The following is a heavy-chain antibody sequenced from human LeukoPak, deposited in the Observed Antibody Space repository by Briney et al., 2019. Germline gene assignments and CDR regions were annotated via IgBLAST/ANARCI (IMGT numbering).Heavy chain of an antibody. V-gene: IGHV1-2*02. CDR1: GYTFTGYY. CDR3: AREDYDILTAILGDY. J-gene: IGHJ4*02. CDR2: INPNSGGT. Sequence: GASVKVSCKASGYTFTGYYMHWVRQAPGQGLEWMGWINPNSGGTNYAQKFQGRVTMTRDTSISTAYMELSRLRSDDTAVYYCAREDYDILTAILGDYWGQGTLVTVSS. D-gene: IGHD3-9*01.